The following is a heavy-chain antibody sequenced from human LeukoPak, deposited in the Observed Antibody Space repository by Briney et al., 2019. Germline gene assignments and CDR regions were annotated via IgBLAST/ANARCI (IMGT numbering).Heavy chain of an antibody. CDR3: AREGAMVRQLSYYYYGMDV. J-gene: IGHJ6*02. Sequence: GASVKVSCKASGYTFTSYGISWVRQAPGQGLEWMGWISAYNGNTNYAQKLQGRVTMTTDTSTSTAYMELRSLRSDDTAVYYCAREGAMVRQLSYYYYGMDVWGQGTTVTVSS. CDR1: GYTFTSYG. CDR2: ISAYNGNT. V-gene: IGHV1-18*01. D-gene: IGHD5-18*01.